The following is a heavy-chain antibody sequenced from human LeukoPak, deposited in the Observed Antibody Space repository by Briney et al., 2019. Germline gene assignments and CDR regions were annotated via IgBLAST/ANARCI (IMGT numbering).Heavy chain of an antibody. J-gene: IGHJ4*02. CDR1: GYTFTSFG. D-gene: IGHD1-26*01. V-gene: IGHV1-18*01. CDR3: ARDQAVGATAGTFDH. CDR2: ISAFNGHT. Sequence: GSVKVSCKASGYTFTSFGITWVRQAPGHGLEWMGWISAFNGHTTYAQNLQGRLTMTTDSSTNTAYMELGSLTSDDTAVYYCARDQAVGATAGTFDHWGQGTLVTVSS.